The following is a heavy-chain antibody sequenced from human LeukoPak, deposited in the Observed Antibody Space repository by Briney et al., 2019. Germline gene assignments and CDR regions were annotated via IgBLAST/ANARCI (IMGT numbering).Heavy chain of an antibody. CDR1: GGSISSYY. CDR3: ARDLHYYDSSGLLEDI. V-gene: IGHV4-59*01. CDR2: IYYSGST. J-gene: IGHJ3*02. Sequence: NASGTLSLTCTVSGGSISSYYWSWIRQPPGKGLEWIGYIYYSGSTNYNPSLKSRVTISVDTSKNQFSLKLSSVTAADAAVYYCARDLHYYDSSGLLEDIWGQGTMVTVSS. D-gene: IGHD3-22*01.